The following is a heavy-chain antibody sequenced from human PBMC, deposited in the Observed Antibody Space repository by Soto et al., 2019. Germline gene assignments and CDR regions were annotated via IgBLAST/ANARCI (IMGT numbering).Heavy chain of an antibody. D-gene: IGHD3-3*01. CDR1: GFTFSSYA. CDR2: ISGSGGST. CDR3: AKDYYDFWSGYSRCAFDI. V-gene: IGHV3-23*01. J-gene: IGHJ3*02. Sequence: GGSLRLSCAASGFTFSSYAMSWVRQAPGKGLEWVSAISGSGGSTYYADSVKGRFTISRDNSKNTLYLQMNSLRAEDMAVYYCAKDYYDFWSGYSRCAFDIWGQGTMVTVSS.